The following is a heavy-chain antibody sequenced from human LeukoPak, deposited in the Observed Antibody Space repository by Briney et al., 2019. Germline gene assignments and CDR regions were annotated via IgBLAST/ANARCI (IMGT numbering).Heavy chain of an antibody. V-gene: IGHV3-7*01. CDR3: ARDLGDTSGYYFDY. Sequence: GGSLRLSCAASGFTFSSYWMGWVRQAPGKGLEWVANINQDGSDKSYVDSVKGRFTISRDSAKNSLYLQMNSLRAEDTAVYYCARDLGDTSGYYFDYWGQGTLVTVSS. CDR2: INQDGSDK. D-gene: IGHD3-22*01. J-gene: IGHJ4*02. CDR1: GFTFSSYW.